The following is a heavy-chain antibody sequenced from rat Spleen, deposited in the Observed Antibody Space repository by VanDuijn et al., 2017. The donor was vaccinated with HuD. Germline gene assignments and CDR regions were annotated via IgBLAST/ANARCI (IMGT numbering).Heavy chain of an antibody. V-gene: IGHV5-25*01. CDR3: AVSGYGY. CDR2: ISNAGGST. CDR1: GFTFSNYY. D-gene: IGHD4-3*01. Sequence: EVQLVESGGGLVQPGRSLKLSCAASGFTFSNYYMAWVRQAPTKGLEWVASISNAGGSTYYPDSVKGRFTISRDIAENTLYLQMNSLRSEDTATYYWAVSGYGYWGQGVMVTVSS. J-gene: IGHJ2*01.